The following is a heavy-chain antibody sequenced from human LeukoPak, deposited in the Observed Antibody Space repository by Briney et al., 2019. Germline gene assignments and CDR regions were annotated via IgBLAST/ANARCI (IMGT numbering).Heavy chain of an antibody. V-gene: IGHV1-24*01. J-gene: IGHJ5*02. CDR1: GYTLTELS. D-gene: IGHD2-2*01. CDR3: ATASRDCSSTSCWFDP. CDR2: FDPEDGET. Sequence: ASVKVSCKVSGYTLTELSMHWVRQAPGKGLEWMGGFDPEDGETIYAQKFQGRVTMTEDTSTDTAYMELSSLRSEDTAVYYCATASRDCSSTSCWFDPWGQGTLVTVSS.